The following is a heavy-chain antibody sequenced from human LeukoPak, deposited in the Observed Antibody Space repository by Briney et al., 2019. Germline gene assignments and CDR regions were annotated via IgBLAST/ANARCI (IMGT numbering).Heavy chain of an antibody. V-gene: IGHV3-53*01. CDR1: GFTVSSNY. Sequence: RGALRLSCAAPGFTVSSNYMGWVRQAPGKGLEWVSYINNGGDTDHADSVKGRFTISRDNSKNTLYLQMNSLRVEDTAVYYCERVSSNGNGWYHFDHWGQGTLVTVSS. D-gene: IGHD6-19*01. CDR2: INNGGDT. CDR3: ERVSSNGNGWYHFDH. J-gene: IGHJ4*02.